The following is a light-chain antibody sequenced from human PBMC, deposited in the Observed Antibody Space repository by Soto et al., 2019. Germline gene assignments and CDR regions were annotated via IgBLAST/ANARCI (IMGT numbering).Light chain of an antibody. Sequence: QSALPQPASVSESPGQSITISCTGTNNDVGNYKLVSWFQHHLGKAPKLIIYEGTKRPSGVSNRFSASQSGNTASLTISGLQAEYEADYYCYSYAGTSTWVFGGGTKLPVL. J-gene: IGLJ3*02. CDR2: EGT. CDR3: YSYAGTSTWV. V-gene: IGLV2-23*01. CDR1: NNDVGNYKL.